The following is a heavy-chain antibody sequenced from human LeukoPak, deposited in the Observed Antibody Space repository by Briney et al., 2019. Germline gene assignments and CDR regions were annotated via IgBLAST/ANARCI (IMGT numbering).Heavy chain of an antibody. CDR2: MNPNSGNT. V-gene: IGHV1-8*02. Sequence: GASVKVSCKASGYTFTGYYMHWVRQAPGQGLEWMGWMNPNSGNTGYAQKFQGRVTMTRNTSISTAYMELSSLRSEDTAVYYCARGSYYDFWSGYYTYYYYGMDVWGQGTTVTVSS. CDR3: ARGSYYDFWSGYYTYYYYGMDV. D-gene: IGHD3-3*01. J-gene: IGHJ6*02. CDR1: GYTFTGYY.